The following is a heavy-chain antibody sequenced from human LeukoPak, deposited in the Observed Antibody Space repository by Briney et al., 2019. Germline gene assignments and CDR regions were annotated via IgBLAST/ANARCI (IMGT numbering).Heavy chain of an antibody. Sequence: ASETLSLTCTVSGGSISSYYWSWIRPPPGKGLEWIGYIYYSGSTNYNPSLKSRVTISVDTSKNQFSLKLSSVTAAATAVYYCARERGDSSGSFDYWGQGTLVTVSS. J-gene: IGHJ4*02. D-gene: IGHD3-22*01. CDR2: IYYSGST. V-gene: IGHV4-59*01. CDR1: GGSISSYY. CDR3: ARERGDSSGSFDY.